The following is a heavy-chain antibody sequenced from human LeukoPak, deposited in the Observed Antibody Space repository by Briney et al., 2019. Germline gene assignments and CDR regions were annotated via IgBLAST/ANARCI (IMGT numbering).Heavy chain of an antibody. CDR1: GGSISRSYYY. CDR2: VYYSGKT. D-gene: IGHD1-20*01. V-gene: IGHV4-39*02. J-gene: IGHJ4*02. Sequence: SETLSLTCTVSGGSISRSYYYWGWIRQPPGKGLEWVGSVYYSGKTFYSPSLESRVTISVDTSKNHFSLRLISVTAADTAMYYCARDTSPGITGSYWGQGTLLTVSS. CDR3: ARDTSPGITGSY.